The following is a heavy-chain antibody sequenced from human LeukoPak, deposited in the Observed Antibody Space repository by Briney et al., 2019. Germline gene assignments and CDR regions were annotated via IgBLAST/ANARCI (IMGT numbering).Heavy chain of an antibody. D-gene: IGHD6-25*01. CDR1: GGSFSGYY. CDR3: ARAGGVKTAALDLDY. J-gene: IGHJ4*02. CDR2: INHRGST. V-gene: IGHV4-34*01. Sequence: PSETLSLTCAVYGGSFSGYYWSWIRQPPGKGLEWIGEINHRGSTNHNPSLKSRVTISRDTSKNQFSLRLTSVTTADTAVYYCARAGGVKTAALDLDYWGQGTLVTVSS.